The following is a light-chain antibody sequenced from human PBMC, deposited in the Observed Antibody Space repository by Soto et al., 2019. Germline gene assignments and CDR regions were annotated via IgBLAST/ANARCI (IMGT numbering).Light chain of an antibody. J-gene: IGKJ1*01. CDR1: QSISRY. CDR3: QQYGSSPPT. CDR2: GAS. V-gene: IGKV3-20*01. Sequence: IVLTQSPGTLSLSPGERTTLSCRASQSISRYLAWYQQKPGQGPRLLIYGASSRATGTPDRFSGSGSGTDFTLTITRLEPEDFALEYCQQYGSSPPTFGQGTKVEIK.